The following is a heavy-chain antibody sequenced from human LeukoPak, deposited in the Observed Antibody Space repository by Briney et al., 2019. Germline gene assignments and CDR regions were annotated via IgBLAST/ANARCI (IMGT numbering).Heavy chain of an antibody. V-gene: IGHV4-59*12. CDR3: ARTNSSGYYFDY. J-gene: IGHJ4*02. CDR2: IYYSGST. D-gene: IGHD6-19*01. Sequence: PSETLSPTCTVSGGSISSYYWSWIRQPPGKGLEWIGYIYYSGSTNYNPSLKSRVTISVDTSKNQFSLKLSSVTAADTAVYYCARTNSSGYYFDYWGQGTLVTVSS. CDR1: GGSISSYY.